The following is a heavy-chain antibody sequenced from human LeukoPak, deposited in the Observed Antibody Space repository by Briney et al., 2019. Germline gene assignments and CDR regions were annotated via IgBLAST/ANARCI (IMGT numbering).Heavy chain of an antibody. Sequence: GGSLRLSCAVYVFTLSSNWMHWVRQAPGKGLEWVARMDDDGSGTSYADSVKGRFTISRDNAKNTVYLQMNSLRAEDTAVYYCATVFDFWGQGTLVTVSS. J-gene: IGHJ4*02. CDR2: MDDDGSGT. V-gene: IGHV3-74*01. CDR3: ATVFDF. CDR1: VFTLSSNW.